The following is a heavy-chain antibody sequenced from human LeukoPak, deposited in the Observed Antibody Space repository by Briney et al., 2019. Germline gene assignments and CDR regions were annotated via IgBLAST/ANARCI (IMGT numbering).Heavy chain of an antibody. J-gene: IGHJ5*02. Sequence: GRSLRLSCAASGFTFDDYAMNWVRQAPGKRLEYVSAISENGGNTYYANSVRGRFTISRDNSKNTLYLQMGSLRVEDMAVYYCAREDTPGSNWFDPWGQGTLVTVSS. CDR1: GFTFDDYA. CDR2: ISENGGNT. CDR3: AREDTPGSNWFDP. V-gene: IGHV3-64*01.